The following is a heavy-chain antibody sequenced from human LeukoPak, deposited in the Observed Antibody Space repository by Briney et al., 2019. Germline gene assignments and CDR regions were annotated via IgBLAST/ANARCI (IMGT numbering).Heavy chain of an antibody. CDR1: GFTFTNYA. D-gene: IGHD4-17*01. CDR3: AKREKGTTGRFFDY. Sequence: GGSLRLSCAAPGFTFTNYAMTWVRQAPGKGLEWVSGISEGVGDTYYADSVKGRCTISRDHSKNTLYLQMNSLRAEATALYYCAKREKGTTGRFFDYWGQGPLVTVSS. J-gene: IGHJ4*02. CDR2: ISEGVGDT. V-gene: IGHV3-23*01.